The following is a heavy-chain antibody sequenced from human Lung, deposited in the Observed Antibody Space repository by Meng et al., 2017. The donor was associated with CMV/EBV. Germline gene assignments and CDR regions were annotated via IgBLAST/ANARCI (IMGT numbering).Heavy chain of an antibody. V-gene: IGHV1-3*01. CDR2: INAGNGNT. CDR3: ARAGYDSSGYYPQPFDY. J-gene: IGHJ4*02. D-gene: IGHD3-22*01. Sequence: QVQLCHSGAEVKKPGASVKVSCKASGYTLTSYAMHWVRQAPEQRLEWMGWINAGNGNTKYSQRFQGRVTITRDTSASTAYMELSSLRSEDTTVYYCARAGYDSSGYYPQPFDYWGQGTLVTVSS. CDR1: GYTLTSYA.